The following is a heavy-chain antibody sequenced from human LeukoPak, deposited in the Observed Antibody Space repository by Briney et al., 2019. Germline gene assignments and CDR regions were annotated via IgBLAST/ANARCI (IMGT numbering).Heavy chain of an antibody. CDR2: TYYRSKWYN. J-gene: IGHJ4*02. CDR1: GDSVSSNSAA. CDR3: ARSPGYFDY. Sequence: SQTLSLTCAISGDSVSSNSAAWNWIMQSPSRGLEWLGRTYYRSKWYNDYAVSVKSRITINPDTSKNQFSLHLSSVTPEDTAVYYCARSPGYFDYWGQGTLVTVSS. V-gene: IGHV6-1*01.